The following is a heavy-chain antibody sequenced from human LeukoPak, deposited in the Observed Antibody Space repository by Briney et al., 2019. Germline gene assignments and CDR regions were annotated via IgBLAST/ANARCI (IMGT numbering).Heavy chain of an antibody. Sequence: SETLSLTCTVSGGSISSSSYYWAWIRQSPGKGLEWIGSVFYSGSTYYNLSLKSRVTISVDPSNNQFSLKLSSVTAADTAVYYCGFGSGSYYSDYWGQGTLVTVSS. V-gene: IGHV4-39*01. D-gene: IGHD3-10*01. CDR1: GGSISSSSYY. J-gene: IGHJ4*02. CDR3: GFGSGSYYSDY. CDR2: VFYSGST.